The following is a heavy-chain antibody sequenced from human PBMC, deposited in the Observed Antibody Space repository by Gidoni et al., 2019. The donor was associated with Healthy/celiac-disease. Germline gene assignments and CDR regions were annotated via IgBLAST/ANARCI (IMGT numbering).Heavy chain of an antibody. CDR1: GGTFSSYA. CDR3: ASLLMGATTNNWFDP. J-gene: IGHJ5*02. V-gene: IGHV1-69*01. CDR2: IIPIFGTA. D-gene: IGHD1-26*01. Sequence: QVQLVQSGAEVKKPGSSVTVSCKASGGTFSSYAISWVRQAPGQGLEWMGGIIPIFGTANYAQKFQGRVTITADESTSTAYMELSSLRSEDTAVYYCASLLMGATTNNWFDPWGQGTLVTVSS.